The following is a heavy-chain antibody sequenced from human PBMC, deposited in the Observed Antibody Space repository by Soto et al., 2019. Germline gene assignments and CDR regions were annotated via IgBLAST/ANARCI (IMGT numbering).Heavy chain of an antibody. CDR3: AGFNYYDTSGYPHAFDI. D-gene: IGHD3-22*01. Sequence: GGSLRLSCEASGFTLSSYSMNWVRQAPGKGLEWVSYITSSSSTIYYADSVKGRFTISRDNAKNSLYLQMNSLRDEDTAVYYCAGFNYYDTSGYPHAFDIWGQGTMVTVSS. J-gene: IGHJ3*02. CDR2: ITSSSSTI. CDR1: GFTLSSYS. V-gene: IGHV3-48*02.